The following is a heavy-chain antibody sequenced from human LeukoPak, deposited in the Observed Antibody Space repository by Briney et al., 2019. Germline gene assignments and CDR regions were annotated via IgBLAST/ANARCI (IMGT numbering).Heavy chain of an antibody. CDR1: GHSLTGYY. J-gene: IGHJ3*02. CDR3: TKSDGSGLIRI. Sequence: PSQTLSLTCTVSGHSLTGYYWGWIRQPPGKGLEWIGNIYYTGNTYYNPSLKSRVTISLDTSKNHFSRKVISMTAADTAVYYCTKSDGSGLIRICGRGTMVTVSS. V-gene: IGHV4-38-2*02. CDR2: IYYTGNT. D-gene: IGHD3-3*01.